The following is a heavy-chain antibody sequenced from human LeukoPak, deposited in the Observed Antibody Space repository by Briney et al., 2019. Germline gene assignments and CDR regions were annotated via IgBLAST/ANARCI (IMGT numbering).Heavy chain of an antibody. J-gene: IGHJ6*03. CDR2: IYYSGST. Sequence: PSETLSLTCTVSGGSISSYYWSWIRQPPGKGLEWIGYIYYSGSTNYNPSLKSRVTISVDTSKNQFSLKLTSVTAADTAVYFCARQGGYCSASRCPGGFHYMDVWGKGTTVAVSS. CDR3: ARQGGYCSASRCPGGFHYMDV. D-gene: IGHD2-15*01. V-gene: IGHV4-59*08. CDR1: GGSISSYY.